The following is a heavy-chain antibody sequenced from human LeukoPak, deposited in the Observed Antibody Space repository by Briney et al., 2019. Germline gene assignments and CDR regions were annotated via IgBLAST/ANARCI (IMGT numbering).Heavy chain of an antibody. J-gene: IGHJ4*02. V-gene: IGHV3-30*02. CDR1: GFTFSSYG. CDR2: IRYDGSNK. CDR3: AKDYREYQLLSARYYFDY. D-gene: IGHD2-2*01. Sequence: GGSLRLSCAASGFTFSSYGMHWVRQAPGKGLEWVAFIRYDGSNKYYADSVKGRFTISRDNSKNTLYLQMNSLRAEDTAVYYCAKDYREYQLLSARYYFDYWGQGTLVTVSS.